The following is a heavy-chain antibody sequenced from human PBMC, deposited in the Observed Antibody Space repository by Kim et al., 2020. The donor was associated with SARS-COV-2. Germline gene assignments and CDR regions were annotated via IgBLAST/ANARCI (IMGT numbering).Heavy chain of an antibody. Sequence: GGSLRLSCAASGFTFSSYGMHWVRQAPGKGLEWVAVIWYDGSNKYYADSVKGRFTISRDNSKNTLYLQMNSLRAEDTAVYYCARDRRSSGIAAAGLFDYWGQGTLVTVSS. CDR1: GFTFSSYG. D-gene: IGHD6-13*01. J-gene: IGHJ4*02. CDR2: IWYDGSNK. CDR3: ARDRRSSGIAAAGLFDY. V-gene: IGHV3-33*01.